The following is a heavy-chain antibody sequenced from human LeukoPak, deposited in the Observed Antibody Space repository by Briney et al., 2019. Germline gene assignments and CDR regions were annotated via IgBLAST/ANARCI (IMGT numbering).Heavy chain of an antibody. CDR2: ISWNSGGI. V-gene: IGHV3-9*03. CDR3: AKDWGSSWYSGSRFDP. J-gene: IGHJ5*02. D-gene: IGHD6-13*01. Sequence: PVGSLRLSCAASGFTFDDYAMHWVRQAPGKGLEWVSGISWNSGGIGYADSVKGRFTISRDNAKNSLYLQMNSLRAEDMALYYCAKDWGSSWYSGSRFDPWGQGTLVTVSS. CDR1: GFTFDDYA.